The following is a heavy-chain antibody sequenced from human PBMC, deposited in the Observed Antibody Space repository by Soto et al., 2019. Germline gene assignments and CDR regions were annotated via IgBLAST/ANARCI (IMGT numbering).Heavy chain of an antibody. Sequence: QVQLVQSGAEVKKPGSSVKVSCKASGGTFSSYAISWVRQAPGQGLEWMGGIIPIFGTANYAQKFQGRVPITADEATRTAYMELSSLRSEDTAVYYCARHVPAAGYYYGMDVWGQGTTVTVSS. D-gene: IGHD2-2*01. J-gene: IGHJ6*02. CDR2: IIPIFGTA. CDR1: GGTFSSYA. CDR3: ARHVPAAGYYYGMDV. V-gene: IGHV1-69*12.